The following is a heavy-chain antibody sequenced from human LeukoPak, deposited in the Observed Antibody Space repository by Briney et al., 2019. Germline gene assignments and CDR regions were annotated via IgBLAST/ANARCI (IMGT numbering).Heavy chain of an antibody. V-gene: IGHV1-18*01. D-gene: IGHD6-6*01. Sequence: ASVKVSCRASGYTFDSYGISWVRQPPEQGLELMGWISVYNGYTDTAQKLQGRLTMTTDASTSTAYMELTNLRSDDTAVYYCARRAARPYYFDNWGQGTLVTVSS. J-gene: IGHJ4*02. CDR1: GYTFDSYG. CDR3: ARRAARPYYFDN. CDR2: ISVYNGYT.